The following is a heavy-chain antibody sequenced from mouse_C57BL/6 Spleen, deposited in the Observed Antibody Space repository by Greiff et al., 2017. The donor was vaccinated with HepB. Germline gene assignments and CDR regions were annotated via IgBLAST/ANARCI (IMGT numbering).Heavy chain of an antibody. CDR2: IYPSDSET. CDR3: ASSNYYGSSHDC. CDR1: GYTFTSYW. Sequence: QVQLQQPGAELVRPGSSVKLSCKASGYTFTSYWMDWVKQRPGQGLEWIGNIYPSDSETHYNQKFKDKATLTVDKSSSTAYMQLSSLTSEDSAVFYCASSNYYGSSHDCWGQGTTLTVSS. V-gene: IGHV1-61*01. D-gene: IGHD1-1*01. J-gene: IGHJ2*01.